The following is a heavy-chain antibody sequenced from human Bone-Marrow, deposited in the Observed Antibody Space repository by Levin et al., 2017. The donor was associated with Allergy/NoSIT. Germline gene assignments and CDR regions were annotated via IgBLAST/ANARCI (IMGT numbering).Heavy chain of an antibody. CDR3: VRDEYGMDV. CDR2: TYYRSKWYN. CDR1: GDSVSSNSAG. V-gene: IGHV6-1*01. Sequence: SQTLSLTCAISGDSVSSNSAGWNWIRQSPSRGLEWLGRTYYRSKWYNDYAVSVKGRINISPDTSKNQFSLQLNSVTPEDTAVYYCVRDEYGMDVWGQGTTVTVSS. J-gene: IGHJ6*02.